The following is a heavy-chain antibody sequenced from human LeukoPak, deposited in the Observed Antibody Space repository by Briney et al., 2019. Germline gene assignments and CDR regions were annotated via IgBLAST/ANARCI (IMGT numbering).Heavy chain of an antibody. D-gene: IGHD3-3*01. V-gene: IGHV4-39*01. CDR1: GGSISISCNW. J-gene: IGHJ4*02. CDR2: IYYSGST. CDR3: ARHHYDFWSGYYTGGGYLDY. Sequence: PSETLSLTCTVSGGSISISCNWWGRIRPPPGRGREWFGSIYYSGSTYYNPSLKRRVTISVDTSKKQFSLKLSSVTAADTAVYYCARHHYDFWSGYYTGGGYLDYWGQGTLVTVSS.